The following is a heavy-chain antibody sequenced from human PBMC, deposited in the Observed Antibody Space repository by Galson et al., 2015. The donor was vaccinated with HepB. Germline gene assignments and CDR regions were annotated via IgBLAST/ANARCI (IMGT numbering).Heavy chain of an antibody. D-gene: IGHD7-27*01. CDR3: AELGSGY. CDR2: IYSSSSST. V-gene: IGHV3-53*01. J-gene: IGHJ4*01. Sequence: SLRLSCAASGFSVYSNSMNWVRQAPGKGLEWVSLIYSSSSSTNYADFVRGRFTISRDTSKNTVYLQMSRLRADDTAMYYCAELGSGYWCRAALVTVSS. CDR1: GFSVYSNS.